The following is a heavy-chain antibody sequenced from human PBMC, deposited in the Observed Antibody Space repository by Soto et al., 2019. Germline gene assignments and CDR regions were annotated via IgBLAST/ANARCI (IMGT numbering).Heavy chain of an antibody. CDR2: INHSGST. V-gene: IGHV4-34*01. CDR1: GGSFSGYY. J-gene: IGHJ4*02. CDR3: ARSGGIAVAGRKYYFDY. D-gene: IGHD6-19*01. Sequence: TLSLTCAVYGGSFSGYYWSWIRQPPGKGLEWIGEINHSGSTNYNPSLKSRVTISVDTSKNQFSLKLSSVTAADTAVYYCARSGGIAVAGRKYYFDYWGQGTLVTVSS.